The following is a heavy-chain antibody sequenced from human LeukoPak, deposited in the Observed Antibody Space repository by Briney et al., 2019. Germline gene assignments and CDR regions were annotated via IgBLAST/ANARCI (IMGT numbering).Heavy chain of an antibody. CDR3: AADPYYDFWSGYRSDY. V-gene: IGHV1-58*02. Sequence: ASVKVSCKASGFTFTSSAMQWVRQARGQRLEWIGWIVVGSGNTNYAQKFQERVTITRDMSTSTAYMELSSLRSEDTAVYYCAADPYYDFWSGYRSDYWGQGTLVTVSS. D-gene: IGHD3-3*01. CDR2: IVVGSGNT. J-gene: IGHJ4*02. CDR1: GFTFTSSA.